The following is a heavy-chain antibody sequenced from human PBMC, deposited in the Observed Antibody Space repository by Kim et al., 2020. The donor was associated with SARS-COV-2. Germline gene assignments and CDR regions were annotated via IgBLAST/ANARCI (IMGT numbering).Heavy chain of an antibody. V-gene: IGHV4-34*01. CDR3: ARGRYSSGETFDP. J-gene: IGHJ5*02. D-gene: IGHD6-19*01. CDR2: INHSGST. Sequence: SETLSLTCAVYGGSFSGYYWSWIRQPPGKGLEWIGEINHSGSTNYNPSLKSRVTISVDTSKNQFSLKLSSVTAADTAVYYCARGRYSSGETFDPWGQGTLVTVSS. CDR1: GGSFSGYY.